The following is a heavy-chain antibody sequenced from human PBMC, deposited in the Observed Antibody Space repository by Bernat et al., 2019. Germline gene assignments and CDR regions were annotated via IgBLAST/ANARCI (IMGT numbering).Heavy chain of an antibody. D-gene: IGHD3-10*01. J-gene: IGHJ6*02. CDR2: IIPIFGTA. Sequence: QMQLVQSGAEVKKPGSSVKVSCKASGGTFSSYAISWVRQAPGQGLEWMGGIIPIFGTANYAQKFQGRVTITADKSTSTAYMELSSLRSEDTAVYYCASSSYNYYGSAAYYYYGMDVWGQGTTVTVSS. V-gene: IGHV1-69*06. CDR1: GGTFSSYA. CDR3: ASSSYNYYGSAAYYYYGMDV.